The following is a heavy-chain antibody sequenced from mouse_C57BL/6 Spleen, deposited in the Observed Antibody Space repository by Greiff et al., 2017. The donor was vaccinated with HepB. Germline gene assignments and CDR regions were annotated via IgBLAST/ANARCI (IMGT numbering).Heavy chain of an antibody. CDR3: ANGGGSSPFDY. CDR2: IDPSDSYT. J-gene: IGHJ2*01. Sequence: QVQLQQPGAELVMPGASVKLSCKASGYTFTSYWMHWVKQRPGQGLEWIGEIDPSDSYTNYNQKFKGKSTLTVAKSSSTAYMQLSSLTSEDSAVYYCANGGGSSPFDYWGQGTTLTVSS. D-gene: IGHD1-1*01. CDR1: GYTFTSYW. V-gene: IGHV1-69*01.